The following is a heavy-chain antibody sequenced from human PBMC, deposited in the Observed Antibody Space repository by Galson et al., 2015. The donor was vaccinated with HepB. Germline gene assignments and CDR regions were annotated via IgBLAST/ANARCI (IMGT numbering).Heavy chain of an antibody. J-gene: IGHJ4*02. V-gene: IGHV5-10-1*01. Sequence: QSGAEVKKPGESLRISCKASGYTFTAFWITWVRQIPGKGLEWMGRIDPGDSYTDYSPSFRGHVTFSADKSITTAYLQWSSLKASDTAMYYCASRHSYFRSGTGYNVSDYGGQGTLFTVSS. CDR1: GYTFTAFW. D-gene: IGHD3-10*01. CDR2: IDPGDSYT. CDR3: ASRHSYFRSGTGYNVSDY.